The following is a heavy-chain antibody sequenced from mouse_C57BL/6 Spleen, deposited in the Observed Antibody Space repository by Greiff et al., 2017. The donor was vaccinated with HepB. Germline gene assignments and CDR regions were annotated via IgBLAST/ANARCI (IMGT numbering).Heavy chain of an antibody. J-gene: IGHJ4*01. V-gene: IGHV1-82*01. CDR1: GYAFSSSW. CDR3: ARGITGSYAMDY. Sequence: QVQLQQSGPELVKPGASVKISCKASGYAFSSSWMNWVKQRPGKGLEWIGRIYPGDGDTNYNGKFKGKATLTADKSSSTAYMQLSSLTSEDSAVYFCARGITGSYAMDYWGQGTSVTVSS. CDR2: IYPGDGDT. D-gene: IGHD4-1*01.